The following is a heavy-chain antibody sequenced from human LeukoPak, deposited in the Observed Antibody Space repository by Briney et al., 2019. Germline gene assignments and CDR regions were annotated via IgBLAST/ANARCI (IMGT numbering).Heavy chain of an antibody. V-gene: IGHV3-30*02. CDR3: AKEGKRIAVAGNPHYFDY. J-gene: IGHJ4*02. CDR2: IRYDGSNK. D-gene: IGHD6-19*01. Sequence: GGSLRLSCAASGFTFGNYGMHWVRQAPGKGLEWVAFIRYDGSNKYYADSVKGRFTISRDNSKNTLYQQMTSMRADDRNRYCCAKEGKRIAVAGNPHYFDYWGQGTLVTVSS. CDR1: GFTFGNYG.